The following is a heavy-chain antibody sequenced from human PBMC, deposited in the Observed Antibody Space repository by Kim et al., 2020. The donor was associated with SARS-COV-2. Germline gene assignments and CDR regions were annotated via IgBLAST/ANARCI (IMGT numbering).Heavy chain of an antibody. J-gene: IGHJ4*02. CDR1: GFTFSTSS. Sequence: GGSLRLSCSASGFTFSTSSIYWVRRAPGNGLQYVSAISPDGGKAFYADSVKGRFTISRDHSKNTVYLQMSSVRAEDTAVYYCVKSQGDYWGQGTLVTVSS. CDR2: ISPDGGKA. CDR3: VKSQGDY. V-gene: IGHV3-64D*06.